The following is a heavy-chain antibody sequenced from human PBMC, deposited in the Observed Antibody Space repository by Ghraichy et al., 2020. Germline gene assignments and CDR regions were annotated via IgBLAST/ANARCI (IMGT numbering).Heavy chain of an antibody. D-gene: IGHD5-18*01. CDR1: GFTVSSNY. J-gene: IGHJ4*02. Sequence: GGSLRLSCAASGFTVSSNYMSWVRQAPGKGLEWVSVIYSGGSTYYADSVKGRFTISRDNSKNTLYLQMNSLRAEDTAVYYCAREDTAMGFDYWGQGTLVTVSS. CDR2: IYSGGST. V-gene: IGHV3-53*01. CDR3: AREDTAMGFDY.